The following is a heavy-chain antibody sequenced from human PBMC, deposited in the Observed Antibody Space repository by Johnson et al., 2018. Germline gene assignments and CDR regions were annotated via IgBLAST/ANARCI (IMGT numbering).Heavy chain of an antibody. D-gene: IGHD2-15*01. CDR3: ARALLEYCSGSGCYSDGFDI. CDR1: GGAISSYY. V-gene: IGHV4-59*01. Sequence: VQLVESGPGLVKXSETLSLTCSVSGGAISSYYWNWIRQPPGKGLEWIGNIYYTGNPNYNPSLKRRLTLSVDTSKKQFSLKLSSLTAADTAVYYCARALLEYCSGSGCYSDGFDIWGQGTMVTVSS. J-gene: IGHJ3*02. CDR2: IYYTGNP.